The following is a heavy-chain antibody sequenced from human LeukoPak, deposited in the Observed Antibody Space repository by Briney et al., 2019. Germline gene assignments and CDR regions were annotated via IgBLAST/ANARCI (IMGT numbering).Heavy chain of an antibody. Sequence: SVKVSCKASGGTFSSYAISWVRQAPGQGLEWMGGIIPIFGTANYAQKLQGRVTMTTDTSTSTAYMELRSLRSDDTAVYYCARDERNHHDSSGYYTRAGVDYWGQGTLVTVSS. CDR3: ARDERNHHDSSGYYTRAGVDY. V-gene: IGHV1-69*05. CDR1: GGTFSSYA. J-gene: IGHJ4*02. D-gene: IGHD3-22*01. CDR2: IIPIFGTA.